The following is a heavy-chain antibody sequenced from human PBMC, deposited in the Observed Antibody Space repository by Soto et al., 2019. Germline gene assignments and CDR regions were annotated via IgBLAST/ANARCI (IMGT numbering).Heavy chain of an antibody. CDR3: XXXSRETQTWLRSXXXXXX. J-gene: IGHJ1*01. Sequence: QVQLQESGPRLVKPSQTLSLTCTVSGGSISSGEYYWTWLRQHPGKGLEWIGYMFYTGSTEYSPSLMCXXXXXXDTSKXXXSLQLSSVTAAEXAVXXXXXXSRETQTWLRSXXXXXXXG. CDR1: GGSISSGEYY. V-gene: IGHV4-31*01. D-gene: IGHD5-18*01. CDR2: MFYTGST.